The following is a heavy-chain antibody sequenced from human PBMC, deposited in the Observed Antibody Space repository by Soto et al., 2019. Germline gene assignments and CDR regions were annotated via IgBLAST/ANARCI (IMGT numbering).Heavy chain of an antibody. V-gene: IGHV1-18*04. CDR2: ISAYNGNT. D-gene: IGHD2-21*02. CDR3: ARAFGVVTAIHRGWFDP. J-gene: IGHJ5*02. CDR1: GYTFTSYG. Sequence: GASVKVSCKASGYTFTSYGISWVRRAPGQGLEWMGWISAYNGNTNYAQKLQGRVTMTTDTSTSTAYMELRSLRSDDTAVYYCARAFGVVTAIHRGWFDPWGQGTLVTVSS.